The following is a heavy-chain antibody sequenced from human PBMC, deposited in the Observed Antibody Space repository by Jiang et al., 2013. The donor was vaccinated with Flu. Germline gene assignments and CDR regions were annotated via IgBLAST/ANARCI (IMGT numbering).Heavy chain of an antibody. V-gene: IGHV3-7*01. CDR1: GFTFSSYW. CDR2: IKQDGSEK. J-gene: IGHJ4*02. D-gene: IGHD3-22*01. Sequence: QLVESGGGLVQPGGSLRLSCAASGFTFSSYWMSWVRQAPGKGLEWVANIKQDGSEKYYVDSVKGRFTISRDNAKNSLYLQMNSLRAEDTAVYYCARVDYDSSGYFPFDYWGQGTLVTVSS. CDR3: ARVDYDSSGYFPFDY.